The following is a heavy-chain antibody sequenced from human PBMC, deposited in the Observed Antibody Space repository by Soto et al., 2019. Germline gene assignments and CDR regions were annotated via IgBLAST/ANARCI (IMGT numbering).Heavy chain of an antibody. CDR2: ISSAGSNT. CDR1: GFTLSSYA. Sequence: GGSLRLSCAACGFTLSSYAMHWVRQAPGKGLEWVAAISSAGSNTYYADSVKGRFTISRDNSKNTLYLQMNSLRAADTAVYYCATDIGWSSFNIYYYGMDVWGQGTTVTVSS. V-gene: IGHV3-30-3*01. CDR3: ATDIGWSSFNIYYYGMDV. D-gene: IGHD3-3*01. J-gene: IGHJ6*02.